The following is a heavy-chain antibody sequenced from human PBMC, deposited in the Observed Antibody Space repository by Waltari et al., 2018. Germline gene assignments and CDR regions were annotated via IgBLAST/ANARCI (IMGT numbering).Heavy chain of an antibody. J-gene: IGHJ4*02. Sequence: EVQLVESGGGLVQPGGSLRLSCAASGFTFSYHWMTWVRQAPGKGLEWVDNIKEDGGEKYYVDSEKGRFTISRDNAKNSLYLQMNSLRAEDTAVYYCARLYMAAFDYWDEGTLVTVSS. CDR2: IKEDGGEK. V-gene: IGHV3-7*01. CDR1: GFTFSYHW. CDR3: ARLYMAAFDY. D-gene: IGHD1-20*01.